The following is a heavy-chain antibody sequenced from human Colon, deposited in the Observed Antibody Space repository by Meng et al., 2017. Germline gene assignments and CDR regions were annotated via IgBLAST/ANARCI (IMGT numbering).Heavy chain of an antibody. Sequence: QVQLQQWGAGLLKPSETLSLTCAVYGGSFSGYYWSWIRQPPGKGLEWIGEIHYSGSTNYNPSLESRVTISEDTSQKQFSLRLSSVTAADTAVYYCARRIRGGSYLGWGQGTLVTVPQ. CDR3: ARRIRGGSYLG. CDR1: GGSFSGYY. CDR2: IHYSGST. J-gene: IGHJ4*02. D-gene: IGHD1-26*01. V-gene: IGHV4-34*01.